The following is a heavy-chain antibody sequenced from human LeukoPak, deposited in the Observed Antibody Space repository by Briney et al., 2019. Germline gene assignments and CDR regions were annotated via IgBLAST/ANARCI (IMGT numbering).Heavy chain of an antibody. CDR1: GFTFISYS. J-gene: IGHJ4*02. Sequence: GGSLRLSCAASGFTFISYSMNWVGQAPGKGLEGVSVINSGGSTYYADYVKGRFTISRHNSKNTLYLQMNSLRAEDTAVYYCARAGREYFGLYYWGQGTLVTVSS. CDR3: ARAGREYFGLYY. V-gene: IGHV3-53*04. CDR2: INSGGST. D-gene: IGHD3-9*01.